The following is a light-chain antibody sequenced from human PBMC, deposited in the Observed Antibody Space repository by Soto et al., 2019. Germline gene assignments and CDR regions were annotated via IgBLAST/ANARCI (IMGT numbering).Light chain of an antibody. J-gene: IGKJ1*01. CDR2: AAA. V-gene: IGKV1-12*01. CDR1: QGISSW. Sequence: DIQLTQSPSSVSASVGDRVTITCRASQGISSWLAWYQQSPGKAPKLLIYAAASLRRGVPSRFSGSGSGTEFTLTIRSLQPEDFATYYSQQANSFPWTFGQGTKVEIK. CDR3: QQANSFPWT.